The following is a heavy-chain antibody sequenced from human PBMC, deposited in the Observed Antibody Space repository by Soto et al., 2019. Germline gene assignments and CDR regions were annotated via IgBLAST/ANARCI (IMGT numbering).Heavy chain of an antibody. J-gene: IGHJ3*01. D-gene: IGHD1-1*01. CDR1: GFSFSTSI. CDR3: ARGIASTSLVTFDV. V-gene: IGHV3-21*04. CDR2: ISSTSSNI. Sequence: PVGSLRLSCVASGFSFSTSIMHWVRQAPGKGLEWIATISSTSSNIYYAGSVKGRFSISRDNPKNSLFLQMNSLGAEDMAVYYCARGIASTSLVTFDVWGQGTMVTVSS.